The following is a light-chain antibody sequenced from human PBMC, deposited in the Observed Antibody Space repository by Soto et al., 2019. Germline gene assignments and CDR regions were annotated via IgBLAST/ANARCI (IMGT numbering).Light chain of an antibody. J-gene: IGLJ2*01. CDR2: GGT. V-gene: IGLV2-23*01. CDR1: NSDVGSYHL. Sequence: QSALTQPASVSGSPGQSITISCTGTNSDVGSYHLVSWYQQHPGKAPKLMIYGGTKRPSGVSNRFSGSKSGSTASLTISGLQAEDEADYYCCSFAGSSTLVFGGGTQLTVL. CDR3: CSFAGSSTLV.